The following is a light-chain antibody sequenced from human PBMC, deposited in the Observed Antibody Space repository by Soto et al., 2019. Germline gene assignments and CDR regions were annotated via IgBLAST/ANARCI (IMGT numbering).Light chain of an antibody. V-gene: IGKV3-11*01. Sequence: EIVLTQSPATLSLSPGETASLSCRASQPVSTFLAWYQKKPGQSPSLLLYDASSRATGVPDRFSGSGSGTDFTLTISSLEPEDFAVYYCQQRDTWPTFGGGTKVEIK. J-gene: IGKJ4*01. CDR3: QQRDTWPT. CDR1: QPVSTF. CDR2: DAS.